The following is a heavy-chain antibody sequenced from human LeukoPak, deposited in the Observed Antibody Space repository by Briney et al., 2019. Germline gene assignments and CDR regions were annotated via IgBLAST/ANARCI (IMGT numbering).Heavy chain of an antibody. CDR3: ARLVPPGWFDP. V-gene: IGHV4-39*01. D-gene: IGHD6-6*01. CDR1: GGSISSGSYY. J-gene: IGHJ5*02. Sequence: PSETLSLTCTVSGGSISSGSYYWGWIRQPPGKGLEWIANIYYSGSTYLNPSLKSRVTISIDTSKNQFSLKLTSVTAADAAVYYCARLVPPGWFDPWGQGTLVTVSS. CDR2: IYYSGST.